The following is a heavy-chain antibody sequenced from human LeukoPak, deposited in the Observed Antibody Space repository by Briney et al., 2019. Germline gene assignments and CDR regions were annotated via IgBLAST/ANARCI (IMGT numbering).Heavy chain of an antibody. Sequence: KVGESLKISCKGSGYSFTSYWIGWVRQMPGKGLEWMGIIYPGDSDTRYSPSFQGQVTILADKSISTAYLQWSSLKASDTAMYYCARLGGGRCGGDCYYFDYWGQGTLVTVSS. CDR2: IYPGDSDT. D-gene: IGHD2-21*02. CDR1: GYSFTSYW. V-gene: IGHV5-51*01. J-gene: IGHJ4*02. CDR3: ARLGGGRCGGDCYYFDY.